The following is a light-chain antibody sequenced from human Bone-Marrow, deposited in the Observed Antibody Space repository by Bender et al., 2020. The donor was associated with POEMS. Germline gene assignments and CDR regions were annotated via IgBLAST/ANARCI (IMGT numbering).Light chain of an antibody. J-gene: IGLJ2*01. CDR2: EGS. CDR1: SSDVGSYNL. Sequence: QSALTQPASVSGSPGQSITISCTGTSSDVGSYNLVSWYQQHPDKAPKLILYEGSQRPSGVSDRFSGFKSGNAASLTISGLQPEDEADYFCCSYAGRTILFGGGTKLTVL. V-gene: IGLV2-23*01. CDR3: CSYAGRTIL.